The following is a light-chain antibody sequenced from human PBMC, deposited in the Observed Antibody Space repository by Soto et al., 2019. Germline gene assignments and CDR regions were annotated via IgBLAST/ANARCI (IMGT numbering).Light chain of an antibody. CDR1: SSNIGNNF. CDR2: DNN. J-gene: IGLJ2*01. CDR3: GTWDSSLTAVV. Sequence: QAVVTQPPSVFAAPGQKVTISCSGSSSNIGNNFVSWYQQLPGAAPKFVIYDNNKRPSGIPDRFSGSKSGASATLGITGLQTGDEADYYCGTWDSSLTAVVFGGGTKLTVL. V-gene: IGLV1-51*01.